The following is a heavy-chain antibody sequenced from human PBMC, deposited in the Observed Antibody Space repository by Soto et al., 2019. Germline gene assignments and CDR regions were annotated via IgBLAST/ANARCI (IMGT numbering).Heavy chain of an antibody. J-gene: IGHJ4*02. CDR2: IDPSDSYT. CDR1: GYSFSTYW. CDR3: VRLGFPGAIYFDS. Sequence: PGESLKISCQGSGYSFSTYWISWVRQMPGKGLEWIGRIDPSDSYTNYSPSFQGHVTISADKSISTVYLQWSSLQDSDTAMYYCVRLGFPGAIYFDSWGRGTLVTVSS. V-gene: IGHV5-10-1*01.